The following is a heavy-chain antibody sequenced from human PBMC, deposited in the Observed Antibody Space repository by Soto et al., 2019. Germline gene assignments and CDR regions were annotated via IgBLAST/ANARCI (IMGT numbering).Heavy chain of an antibody. CDR1: GVTFSSYG. CDR3: ARGAPGSPSGY. Sequence: PLGSLRLSCAACGVTFSSYGMNGVRQAPGKGLEWVSSISSSSSYIYYADSVKGRFTISRDNAKNSLYLQMNSLRAEDTAVYYCARGAPGSPSGYWAQGTLVTVSS. V-gene: IGHV3-21*01. CDR2: ISSSSSYI. D-gene: IGHD1-26*01. J-gene: IGHJ4*02.